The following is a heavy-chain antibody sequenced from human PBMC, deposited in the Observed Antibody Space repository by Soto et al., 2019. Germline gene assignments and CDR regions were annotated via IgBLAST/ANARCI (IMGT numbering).Heavy chain of an antibody. CDR2: IIPILGLA. CDR3: AREGYCSGGSCSYGMDV. D-gene: IGHD2-15*01. J-gene: IGHJ6*02. V-gene: IGHV1-69*08. Sequence: QVQLVQSGAEVKKPGSSVKVSCKASGGTFSSYTISWVRQAPGQGLEWMGRIIPILGLANYAQKFQGRVTITEDKSTSTAYMELSSLRSEDTAVYYCAREGYCSGGSCSYGMDVWGQGTTVTVSS. CDR1: GGTFSSYT.